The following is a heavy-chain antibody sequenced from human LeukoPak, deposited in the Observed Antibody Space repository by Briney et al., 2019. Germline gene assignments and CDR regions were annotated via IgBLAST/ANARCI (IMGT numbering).Heavy chain of an antibody. D-gene: IGHD3-22*01. CDR1: GGTFSSYA. CDR2: IIPIFGTA. Sequence: SVKVSCKASGGTFSSYAISWVRQAPGQGLEWMGGIIPIFGTANYAQKFQGRVTITADKSTSTAYMELSSLRSEDTAVYYCARVGPNYYDSSGYHNWFDPWGQGTLVTVSS. CDR3: ARVGPNYYDSSGYHNWFDP. J-gene: IGHJ5*02. V-gene: IGHV1-69*06.